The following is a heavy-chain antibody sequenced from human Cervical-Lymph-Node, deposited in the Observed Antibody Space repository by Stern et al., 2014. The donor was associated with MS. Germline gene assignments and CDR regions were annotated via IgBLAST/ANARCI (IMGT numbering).Heavy chain of an antibody. J-gene: IGHJ6*02. D-gene: IGHD3-10*01. Sequence: QVQLVESGAEVKKPGSSVRVSCKASGGTFSSYTVTWVRQAPGQGLQWLGTIIPMFGLTTYGQSLQDRFLLTADTATGTVYMDLNSLTSDDTAVYYCARVRASAGVNYAMDVWGQGTTVIVSS. V-gene: IGHV1-69*09. CDR3: ARVRASAGVNYAMDV. CDR2: IIPMFGLT. CDR1: GGTFSSYT.